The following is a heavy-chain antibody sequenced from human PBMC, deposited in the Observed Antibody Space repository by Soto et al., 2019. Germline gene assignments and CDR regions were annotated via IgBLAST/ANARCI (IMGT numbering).Heavy chain of an antibody. Sequence: SVKVSCKASGGTFSSYAISWVRQAPGQGLEWMGGIIPIFGTANYAQKFQGRVTITADESTSTAYMELSSLRSEDTAVYYCARDRYYYDSSGYSYFDYWGQGTLVTVSS. V-gene: IGHV1-69*13. CDR1: GGTFSSYA. CDR3: ARDRYYYDSSGYSYFDY. CDR2: IIPIFGTA. D-gene: IGHD3-22*01. J-gene: IGHJ4*02.